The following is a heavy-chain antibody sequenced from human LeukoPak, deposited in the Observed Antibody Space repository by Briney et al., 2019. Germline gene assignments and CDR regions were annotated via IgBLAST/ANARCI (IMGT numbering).Heavy chain of an antibody. D-gene: IGHD3-22*01. CDR2: IYYSGST. CDR3: ARAGSGYSFDI. Sequence: PSETLSLTCTVSGGSISSYYWSWIRQPPGKGLEWIGYIYYSGSTNYNPSLKSRVTMSVDTSKEQFSLKLNSVTAADTAVFYCARAGSGYSFDIWGQGTMVTVPS. CDR1: GGSISSYY. J-gene: IGHJ3*02. V-gene: IGHV4-59*01.